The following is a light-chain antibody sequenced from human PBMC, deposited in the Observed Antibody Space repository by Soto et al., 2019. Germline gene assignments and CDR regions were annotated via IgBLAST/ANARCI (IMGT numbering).Light chain of an antibody. CDR2: DAS. Sequence: IVLTQSPVTLSLSPGERATLSCRASQSISNYLAWYQQKPSQAPRLLIYDASNRATGIPARFSGSGSGTDFTLTISSLEPEDFAVYYCQQSTNWPPYTFGQATKLEIK. J-gene: IGKJ2*01. CDR1: QSISNY. V-gene: IGKV3-11*01. CDR3: QQSTNWPPYT.